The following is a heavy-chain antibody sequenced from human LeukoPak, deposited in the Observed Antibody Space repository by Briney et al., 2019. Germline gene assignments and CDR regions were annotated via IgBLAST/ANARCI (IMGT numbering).Heavy chain of an antibody. J-gene: IGHJ3*02. CDR2: ISWNSGSI. CDR3: ASLLAAFDI. Sequence: GRSLRLSCAASGFTFDDYAMHWVRQAPGKGLEWVSGISWNSGSIGYADSVKGRFTISRDNAKNSLYLQMNSLRAEDTALYYCASLLAAFDIWGRGTMVTVSS. V-gene: IGHV3-9*01. CDR1: GFTFDDYA.